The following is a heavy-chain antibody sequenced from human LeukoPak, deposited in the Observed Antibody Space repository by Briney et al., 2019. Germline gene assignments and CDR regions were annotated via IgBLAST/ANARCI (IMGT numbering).Heavy chain of an antibody. CDR1: GYSFTSYW. CDR2: IYPGDSDT. V-gene: IGHV5-51*01. J-gene: IGHJ5*02. Sequence: GESLKISRKGSGYSFTSYWIGWVRQMPGKSLEWMGIIYPGDSDTRYSPSFQGQVTISADKSISTAYLQWSSLKASDTAMYYCAGGYCSGGSCYWFDPWGQGTLVTVSS. CDR3: AGGYCSGGSCYWFDP. D-gene: IGHD2-15*01.